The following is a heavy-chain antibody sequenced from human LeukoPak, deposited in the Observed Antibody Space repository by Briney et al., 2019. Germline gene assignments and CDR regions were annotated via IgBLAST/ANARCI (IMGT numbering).Heavy chain of an antibody. CDR2: IYYSGST. J-gene: IGHJ4*02. CDR3: ARRAYSAAYWKHFDY. Sequence: SETLSLTCTVSGGSISSYYWSWIRQPPGKGLEWIGYIYYSGSTNYNPSLKSRVTISVDTSKNQFSLKLSSVTAADTAVYFCARRAYSAAYWKHFDYWGQGTLVTVSS. V-gene: IGHV4-59*08. D-gene: IGHD1-1*01. CDR1: GGSISSYY.